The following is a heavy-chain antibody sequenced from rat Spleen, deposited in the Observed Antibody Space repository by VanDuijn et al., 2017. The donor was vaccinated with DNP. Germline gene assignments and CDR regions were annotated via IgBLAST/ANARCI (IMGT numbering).Heavy chain of an antibody. D-gene: IGHD5-1*01. CDR2: ISYDGSST. J-gene: IGHJ2*01. CDR3: TRGLGAGY. CDR1: GFTFSDYN. Sequence: EVQLVESGGGLVQPGRSLKLSCTASGFTFSDYNMAWVRQAPKKGLEWVATISYDGSSTYYRDSVKGRFTISRDNAKTTLYLQMDSLRSEDTATYYCTRGLGAGYWGQGVMVTVSS. V-gene: IGHV5-7*01.